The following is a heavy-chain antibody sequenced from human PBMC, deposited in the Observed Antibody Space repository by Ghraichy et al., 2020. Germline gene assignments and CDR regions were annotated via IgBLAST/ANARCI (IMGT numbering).Heavy chain of an antibody. CDR1: GFTFSSYR. Sequence: GGSLRLSCAASGFTFSSYRMNWVRQAPGKGLVWVSRLNSDGGKINYPDSVKGRFTISRDNPKNTPYLQMNSLRDDDKSVYYCTTAGQGRFDNWGQGALVTVSS. CDR3: TTAGQGRFDN. V-gene: IGHV3-74*01. CDR2: LNSDGGKI. J-gene: IGHJ4*02.